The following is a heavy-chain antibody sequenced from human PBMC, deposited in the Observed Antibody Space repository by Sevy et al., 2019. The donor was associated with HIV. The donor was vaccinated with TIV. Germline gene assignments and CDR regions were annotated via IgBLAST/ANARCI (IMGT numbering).Heavy chain of an antibody. D-gene: IGHD6-13*01. CDR1: GFTIDDYA. V-gene: IGHV3-9*01. CDR2: ISWNSGSI. Sequence: GGSLRLSCAASGFTIDDYAMHWVRQAPGKGLEWVSGISWNSGSIGYADSVKGRFTISRDNAKNSLYLQMNSLRAEDTALYYCAKDRRYSNFYGMDVWGQGTTVTVSS. CDR3: AKDRRYSNFYGMDV. J-gene: IGHJ6*02.